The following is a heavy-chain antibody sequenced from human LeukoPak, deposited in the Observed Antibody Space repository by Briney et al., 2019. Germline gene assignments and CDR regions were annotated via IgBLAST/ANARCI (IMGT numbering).Heavy chain of an antibody. CDR3: ARTRGYYFDY. V-gene: IGHV1-46*01. Sequence: ASVKVSCKASGYSFTNYYMHWVRQAPGQGLEWMTMINPSGGSTTYAQNFQDRVTVTRDMSTSTVYMELSSLTSEDTVVYYCARTRGYYFDYWGQGTLVNVSS. J-gene: IGHJ4*02. CDR2: INPSGGST. CDR1: GYSFTNYY.